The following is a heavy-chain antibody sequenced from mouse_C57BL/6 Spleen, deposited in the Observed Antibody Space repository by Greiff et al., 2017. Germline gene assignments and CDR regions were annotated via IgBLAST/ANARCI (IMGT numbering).Heavy chain of an antibody. J-gene: IGHJ2*01. D-gene: IGHD1-1*01. CDR2: IYPGDGDT. Sequence: QVQLQQSGPELVKPGASVKISCKASGYAFSSSWMNWVKQRPGKGLEWIGRIYPGDGDTNYNGKFKGKATLTADNSSSTAYLQLSSLTSEDSAVYYCARWDTTGDYYFDYWGQGTPLTVSS. V-gene: IGHV1-82*01. CDR3: ARWDTTGDYYFDY. CDR1: GYAFSSSW.